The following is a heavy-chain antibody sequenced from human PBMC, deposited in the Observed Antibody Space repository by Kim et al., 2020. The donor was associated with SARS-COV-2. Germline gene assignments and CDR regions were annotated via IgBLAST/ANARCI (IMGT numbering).Heavy chain of an antibody. CDR2: ISSSSSTI. CDR3: ARDDYGDPRAFDI. D-gene: IGHD4-17*01. V-gene: IGHV3-48*04. J-gene: IGHJ3*02. CDR1: GFTFSSYS. Sequence: GGSLRLSCAASGFTFSSYSMNWVRQAPGKGLEWVSYISSSSSTIYYADSVKGRFTISRDNAKNSLYLQMNSLRAEDTAVYYCARDDYGDPRAFDIWGQGTMVTVSS.